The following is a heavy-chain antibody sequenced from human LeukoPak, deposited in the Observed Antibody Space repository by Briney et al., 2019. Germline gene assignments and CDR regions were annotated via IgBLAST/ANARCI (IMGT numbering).Heavy chain of an antibody. J-gene: IGHJ4*02. CDR3: ARELPKSRYYDSSGFDY. D-gene: IGHD3-22*01. V-gene: IGHV1-69*13. CDR1: GGTFNNYA. CDR2: IIPIFGTA. Sequence: AASVKVSCKASGGTFNNYAISWVRQAPGQGLEWMGGIIPIFGTANYAQKFQGRVTITADESTSTAYMELSSLRSEDTAVYYCARELPKSRYYDSSGFDYWGQGTLVTVSS.